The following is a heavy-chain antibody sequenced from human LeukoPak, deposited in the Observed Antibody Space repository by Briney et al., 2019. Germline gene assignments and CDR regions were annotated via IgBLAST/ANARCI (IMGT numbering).Heavy chain of an antibody. Sequence: GGSLRLSCVSSEFTFSSYAMNWVRQAPGKGLDLVSAISGSGGGTYYADSVKGRFTISRDNSKNTLYLQMNSLRVEDTAVYFCARGVQDYYDSSGYLDYWGQGTLVTVSS. V-gene: IGHV3-23*01. D-gene: IGHD3-22*01. CDR3: ARGVQDYYDSSGYLDY. CDR1: EFTFSSYA. CDR2: ISGSGGGT. J-gene: IGHJ4*02.